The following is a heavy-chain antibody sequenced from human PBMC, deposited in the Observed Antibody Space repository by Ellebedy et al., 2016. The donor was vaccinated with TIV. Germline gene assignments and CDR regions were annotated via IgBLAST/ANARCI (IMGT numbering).Heavy chain of an antibody. CDR1: GFTFSSYG. V-gene: IGHV3-33*08. J-gene: IGHJ4*02. CDR3: ARSSGWYDYFDY. Sequence: GESLKISXAASGFTFSSYGMHWVRQAPGKGLEWVAVIWYDGSNKYYADSVKGRFTISRDNSKNTLYLQMNSLRAEDTAVYYCARSSGWYDYFDYWGQGTLVTVSS. D-gene: IGHD6-19*01. CDR2: IWYDGSNK.